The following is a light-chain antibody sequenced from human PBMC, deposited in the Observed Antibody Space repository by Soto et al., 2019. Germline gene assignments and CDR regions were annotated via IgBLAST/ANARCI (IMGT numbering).Light chain of an antibody. Sequence: QSALTQPASVSGSPGQSITISCTGTSSDVDIYKLVSWYQHHPGKAPKLMIYEVSKRPSGVSNRFSGSKSGNTASLTISGLQAEDEADYYCCSYAGSSTFAVGGWTKRTVL. J-gene: IGLJ2*01. V-gene: IGLV2-23*02. CDR1: SSDVDIYKL. CDR2: EVS. CDR3: CSYAGSSTFA.